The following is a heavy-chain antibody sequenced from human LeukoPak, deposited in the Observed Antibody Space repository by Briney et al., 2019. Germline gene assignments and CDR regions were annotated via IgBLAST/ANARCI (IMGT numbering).Heavy chain of an antibody. CDR3: ARRYFDY. V-gene: IGHV3-7*01. CDR1: GFTFSSYA. Sequence: GGSLRLSCAGSGFTFSSYAMSWVRQAPGKGLEWVANIKQDGSEKYYVDSVKGRFTISRDNAKNSLCLQMNSLRAEDTAVYYCARRYFDYWGQGTLVTVSS. CDR2: IKQDGSEK. J-gene: IGHJ4*02.